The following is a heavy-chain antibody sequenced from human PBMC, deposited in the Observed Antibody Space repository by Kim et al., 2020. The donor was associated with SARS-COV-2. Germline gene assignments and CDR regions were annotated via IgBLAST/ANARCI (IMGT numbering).Heavy chain of an antibody. CDR3: ARRASYGYYNDF. V-gene: IGHV3-64*02. J-gene: IGHJ4*02. CDR2: ITDNGHGT. CDR1: GFPFSRCS. Sequence: GGSLRLSCLASGFPFSRCSMHWVRQAPGKAPETIAAITDNGHGTYYVASVQGRFVISRDNSKNILFLQMAGLRIEDTAVYFCARRASYGYYNDFWGQGTLVTVSS. D-gene: IGHD3-9*01.